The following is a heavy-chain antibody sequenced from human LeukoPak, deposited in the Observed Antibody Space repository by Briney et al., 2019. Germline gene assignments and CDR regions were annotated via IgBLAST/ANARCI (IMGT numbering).Heavy chain of an antibody. J-gene: IGHJ5*02. CDR2: ISGSGGST. CDR1: GFTFSSYA. D-gene: IGHD3-3*01. Sequence: PGGSLRLSCAASGFTFSSYAMSWVRQAPGKGLEWVSAISGSGGSTYYADSVKGRFTISRDNPKNTLYLQMNSLRAEDTAVYYCAKGPYYDFWSGDNWFDPWGQGTLVTVSS. CDR3: AKGPYYDFWSGDNWFDP. V-gene: IGHV3-23*01.